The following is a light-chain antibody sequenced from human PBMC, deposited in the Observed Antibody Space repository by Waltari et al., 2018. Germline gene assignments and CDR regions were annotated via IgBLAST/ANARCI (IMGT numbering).Light chain of an antibody. Sequence: DIQMTQSPSTLSASIGDRVTITCRASQSISSWLAWYRQKPGKAPKLLIYKASSLESGVPSRFSGSGSGTEFTLTISSLQPDDFATYYCQQYNSYSPLTFGGGTKLEIK. CDR1: QSISSW. J-gene: IGKJ4*01. V-gene: IGKV1-5*03. CDR3: QQYNSYSPLT. CDR2: KAS.